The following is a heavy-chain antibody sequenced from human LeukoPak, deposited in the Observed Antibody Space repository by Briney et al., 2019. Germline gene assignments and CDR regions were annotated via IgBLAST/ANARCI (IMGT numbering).Heavy chain of an antibody. D-gene: IGHD3-22*01. CDR2: FYTSANT. CDR3: ARGLRDEERHYGYYYMDV. V-gene: IGHV4-4*09. J-gene: IGHJ6*03. CDR1: GDSVSGYY. Sequence: SETLSLTCTVSGDSVSGYYGSWIRQPPGKGLEWIGYFYTSANTNYNPSLKSRVTISVDTSKNQFSLKLSSVTAADTAVYYCARGLRDEERHYGYYYMDVWGKGTTVTVSS.